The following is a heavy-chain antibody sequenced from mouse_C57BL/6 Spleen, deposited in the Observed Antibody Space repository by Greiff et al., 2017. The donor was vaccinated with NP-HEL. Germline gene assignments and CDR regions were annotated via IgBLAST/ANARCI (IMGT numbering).Heavy chain of an antibody. J-gene: IGHJ2*01. CDR2: ISYDGSN. Sequence: DVKLVESGPGLVKPSQSLSLTCSVTGYSITSGYYWNWIRQFPGNKLEWMGYISYDGSNNYNPSLKNRISITRDTSKNQFFLKLNSVTTEDTATYYCARLGDYDGFDYWGQGTTLTVSS. V-gene: IGHV3-6*01. CDR1: GYSITSGYY. D-gene: IGHD2-4*01. CDR3: ARLGDYDGFDY.